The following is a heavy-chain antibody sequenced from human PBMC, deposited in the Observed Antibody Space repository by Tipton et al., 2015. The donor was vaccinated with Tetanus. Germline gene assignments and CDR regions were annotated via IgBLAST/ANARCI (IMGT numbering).Heavy chain of an antibody. V-gene: IGHV3-21*01. CDR1: GFTFSSYS. CDR3: ARDQGYGDYEFDY. Sequence: GSLRLSCAASGFTFSSYSMNWVRQAPGKGLEWVSSISSSSSYIYYADSVKGRFTISRDNAKNSPYLQMNSLRAEDTAVYYCARDQGYGDYEFDYWGQGTLVTVSS. D-gene: IGHD4-17*01. J-gene: IGHJ4*02. CDR2: ISSSSSYI.